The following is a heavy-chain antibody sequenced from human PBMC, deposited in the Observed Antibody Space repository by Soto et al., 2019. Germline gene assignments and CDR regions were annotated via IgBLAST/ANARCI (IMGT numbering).Heavy chain of an antibody. D-gene: IGHD1-26*01. V-gene: IGHV3-23*01. Sequence: QLLESGGGLVQPGGSLRLSCAASEFTFTTDAMSWVRQAPGKGLEWVSAISGSGGNTYYADSVKGRFTISRDTSKNTLYLQMNSLRAEDTAVYYCAKDLRGIVGATGFDYWGQGTLVTVSS. CDR1: EFTFTTDA. CDR2: ISGSGGNT. CDR3: AKDLRGIVGATGFDY. J-gene: IGHJ4*02.